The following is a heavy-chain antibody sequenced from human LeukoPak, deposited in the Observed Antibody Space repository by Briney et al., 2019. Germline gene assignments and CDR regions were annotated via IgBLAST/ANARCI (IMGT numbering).Heavy chain of an antibody. J-gene: IGHJ4*02. Sequence: GGSLRLSCAASGFTLSNYWMHGVRQAPGQGLVWVSRIVNDGSTTYADSVKGRFTISRDNAKNTLYLQMNSLRADDTAVYFCVRDNGGEHSWGQGALVTVSS. D-gene: IGHD3-16*01. CDR3: VRDNGGEHS. CDR1: GFTLSNYW. V-gene: IGHV3-74*01. CDR2: IVNDGSTT.